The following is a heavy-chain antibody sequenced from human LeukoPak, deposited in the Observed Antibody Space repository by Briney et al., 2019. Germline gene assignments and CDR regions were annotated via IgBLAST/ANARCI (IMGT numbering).Heavy chain of an antibody. D-gene: IGHD2-15*01. CDR3: ARGRQVVVVAAHNWFDP. CDR2: INSDGSST. CDR1: GFTFSSYW. V-gene: IGHV3-74*01. J-gene: IGHJ5*02. Sequence: GGSLRLSCAASGFTFSSYWMHWVRQAPGKGLVWVSRINSDGSSTGYADSVKGRFTISRDNAKNTLYLQMNSLRAEDTAVYYCARGRQVVVVAAHNWFDPWGQGTLVTVSS.